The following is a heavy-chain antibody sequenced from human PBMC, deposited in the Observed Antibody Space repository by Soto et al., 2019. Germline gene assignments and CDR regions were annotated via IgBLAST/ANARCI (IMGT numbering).Heavy chain of an antibody. V-gene: IGHV3-23*01. CDR3: AKRMGYCSSTSCPPPYGMDV. J-gene: IGHJ6*02. CDR1: GFTFSSYA. Sequence: GGSLRLSCAASGFTFSSYAMSWVRQAPGKGLEWVSAISGSGGSTYYADSVKGRFTISRDNSKNTLYLQMNSLRAEDTAVYYCAKRMGYCSSTSCPPPYGMDVWGQGTTVTVSS. CDR2: ISGSGGST. D-gene: IGHD2-2*01.